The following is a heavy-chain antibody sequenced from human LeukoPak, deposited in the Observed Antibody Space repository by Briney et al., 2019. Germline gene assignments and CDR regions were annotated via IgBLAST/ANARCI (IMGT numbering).Heavy chain of an antibody. CDR3: AKERSSIDY. V-gene: IGHV3-23*01. Sequence: ASVKVSCKASGGTFSSYAMSWVRQAPGKGLEWVSIISGSGGSTYYADSVKGRFTISRDNSKNTLFLQMNSLRVEDTAVYYCAKERSSIDYWGQGTLVTVSS. CDR1: GGTFSSYA. D-gene: IGHD3-10*01. J-gene: IGHJ4*02. CDR2: ISGSGGST.